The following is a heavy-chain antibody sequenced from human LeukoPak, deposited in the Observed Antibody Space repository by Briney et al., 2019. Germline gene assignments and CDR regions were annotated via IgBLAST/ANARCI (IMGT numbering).Heavy chain of an antibody. CDR2: ISSSSSYI. D-gene: IGHD6-13*01. V-gene: IGHV3-21*01. Sequence: GGSLRLSCAASGFTFSSYSMNWVRQAPGKGLEWVPSISSSSSYIYYADSVKGRFTISRDNAKNSLYLQMNSLRAEDTAVYYCAAEHSSSWSYFDCWGQGTLVTVSS. J-gene: IGHJ4*02. CDR1: GFTFSSYS. CDR3: AAEHSSSWSYFDC.